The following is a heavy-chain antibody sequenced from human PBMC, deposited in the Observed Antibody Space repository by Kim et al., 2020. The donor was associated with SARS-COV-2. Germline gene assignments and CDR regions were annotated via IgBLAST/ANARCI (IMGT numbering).Heavy chain of an antibody. D-gene: IGHD1-1*01. J-gene: IGHJ4*02. CDR3: AKDLGGWNDVL. Sequence: YYADSVKGRFTISRDNSKNTLYLQMNSLRAEDTAVYYCAKDLGGWNDVLWGQGTLVTVSS. V-gene: IGHV3-23*01.